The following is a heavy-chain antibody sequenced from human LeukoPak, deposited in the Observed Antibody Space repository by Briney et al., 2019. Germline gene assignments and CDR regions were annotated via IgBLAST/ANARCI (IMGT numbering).Heavy chain of an antibody. CDR3: TTAPLLWFGELDYYYYMDV. J-gene: IGHJ6*03. V-gene: IGHV3-15*01. D-gene: IGHD3-10*01. Sequence: GGSLRLSCAASGFTFSNAWMSWVRQAPGKGLEWVGRIKSKTDGGTTDYAAPVKGRFTISRDDSKNTLYLQMNSLKTEDTAVYYCTTAPLLWFGELDYYYYMDVWGKGTTVTISS. CDR1: GFTFSNAW. CDR2: IKSKTDGGTT.